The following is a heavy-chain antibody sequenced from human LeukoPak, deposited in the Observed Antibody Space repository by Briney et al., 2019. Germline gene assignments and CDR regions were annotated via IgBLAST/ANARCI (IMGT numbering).Heavy chain of an antibody. CDR1: GYTFTGYY. J-gene: IGHJ4*02. CDR2: INPNSGGT. D-gene: IGHD3-3*01. Sequence: GASVNVSCKASGYTFTGYYMHWVRQASGQGLEWMGWINPNSGGTNYAQKFKGRVTMTRDTSISTAYMELSRLRSDDTAVYYCARGVPIFLEWLFFDYWGQGTLVTVSS. CDR3: ARGVPIFLEWLFFDY. V-gene: IGHV1-2*02.